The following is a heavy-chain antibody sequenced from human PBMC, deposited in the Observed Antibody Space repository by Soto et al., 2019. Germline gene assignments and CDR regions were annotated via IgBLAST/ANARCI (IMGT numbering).Heavy chain of an antibody. V-gene: IGHV1-2*02. Sequence: ASVKVSCKASGYTFTGYYMHWVRQAPGQGLEWMGWINPNSGGTNYAQKFQGRVTMTRDTSISTAYMELSRLRFDDTAVYYCARDYPPDYYDSSGYYFGGWFDLWGQGTLVTVSS. CDR1: GYTFTGYY. CDR3: ARDYPPDYYDSSGYYFGGWFDL. CDR2: INPNSGGT. D-gene: IGHD3-22*01. J-gene: IGHJ5*02.